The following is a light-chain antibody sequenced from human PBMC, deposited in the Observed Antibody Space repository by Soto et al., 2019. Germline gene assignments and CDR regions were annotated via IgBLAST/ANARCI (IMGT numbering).Light chain of an antibody. Sequence: EIGLKQSPGTLSLSPGERATLSCRASESVSSSYLAWYQQKPGQAPRLLIYGASSRATGIPDRFSGSGSGTDFTLTISRLEPEDFAVYYCQQYGSSLITFGQGTRLDI. CDR3: QQYGSSLIT. J-gene: IGKJ5*01. CDR1: ESVSSSY. CDR2: GAS. V-gene: IGKV3-20*01.